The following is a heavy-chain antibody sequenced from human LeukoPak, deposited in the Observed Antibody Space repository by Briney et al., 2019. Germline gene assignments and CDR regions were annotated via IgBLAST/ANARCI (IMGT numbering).Heavy chain of an antibody. V-gene: IGHV1-2*02. J-gene: IGHJ6*03. CDR2: INPNSGGT. D-gene: IGHD2-15*01. Sequence: ASVKVSCKASGYTFTGYYMHWVRQAPGQGLEWMGWINPNSGGTNYAQKFQGRVTMTRDTSISTAYMELSRLRSDDTAVYYCARDPGVVVAATFYYYYMDVWGKGTTVTISS. CDR3: ARDPGVVVAATFYYYYMDV. CDR1: GYTFTGYY.